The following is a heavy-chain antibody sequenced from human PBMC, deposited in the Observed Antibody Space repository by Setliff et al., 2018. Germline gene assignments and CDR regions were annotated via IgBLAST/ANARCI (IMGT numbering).Heavy chain of an antibody. V-gene: IGHV4-61*02. CDR2: IYTSGST. Sequence: PSETLSLTCTVSGGSISSGSYYWSWIRQPAGKGLEWIGRIYTSGSTNYNPSLKSRVTISVDTSKNQFSLKLSSVTAADTAVYYCARAGYELGQYNWFDPWGQGTLVTVSS. J-gene: IGHJ5*02. D-gene: IGHD2-2*01. CDR1: GGSISSGSYY. CDR3: ARAGYELGQYNWFDP.